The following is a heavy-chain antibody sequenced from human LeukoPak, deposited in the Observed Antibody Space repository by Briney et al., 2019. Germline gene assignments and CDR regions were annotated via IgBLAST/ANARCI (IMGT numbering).Heavy chain of an antibody. J-gene: IGHJ4*02. V-gene: IGHV4-39*01. Sequence: SETLSLTCAVSGASISSSNYYWGWVRQSPGKGLEWIGNIYSSGNIYYNASLKSRVTMYIDTSKNQFSLKLSSVTAADTAMYYCAKSNGYGLDYWGQGTLVTVSS. CDR2: IYSSGNI. CDR1: GASISSSNYY. CDR3: AKSNGYGLDY. D-gene: IGHD5-12*01.